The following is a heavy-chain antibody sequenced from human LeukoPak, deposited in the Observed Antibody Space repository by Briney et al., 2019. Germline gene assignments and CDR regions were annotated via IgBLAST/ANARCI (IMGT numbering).Heavy chain of an antibody. J-gene: IGHJ6*03. CDR3: ARGYYVFWGAPQYYYNRAV. CDR1: GGTFSSYA. Sequence: GASVKVSCKASGGTFSSYAISWVRQAPGQGLEWMGGIIPIFGTANYAQKFQGRVTITADESTSTAYMELSSLRSEDTAGYYCARGYYVFWGAPQYYYNRAVGGKGPTVPVSS. CDR2: IIPIFGTA. D-gene: IGHD3-3*01. V-gene: IGHV1-69*13.